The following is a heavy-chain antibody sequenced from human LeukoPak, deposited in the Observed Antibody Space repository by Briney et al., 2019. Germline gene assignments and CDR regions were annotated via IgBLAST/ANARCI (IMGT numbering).Heavy chain of an antibody. CDR2: IKQDGSEK. D-gene: IGHD2-2*01. V-gene: IGHV3-7*01. CDR1: GFTFSSYW. Sequence: GGSLRLSCAASGFTFSSYWMSWVRQAPGKGLEWVANIKQDGSEKYYVDSVKGRFTISRDNAKSSLYLQMNSLRAEDTAVYYCARGRYCSSTSCHYFDYWGQGTLVTVSS. J-gene: IGHJ4*02. CDR3: ARGRYCSSTSCHYFDY.